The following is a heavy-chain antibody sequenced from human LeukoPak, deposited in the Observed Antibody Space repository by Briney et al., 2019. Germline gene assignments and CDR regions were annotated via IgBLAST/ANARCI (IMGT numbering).Heavy chain of an antibody. CDR3: ARDNHYDFWSGYYKRRAYYYMDV. CDR1: GGTFSSYA. Sequence: ASVNASCKASGGTFSSYAISWVRQAPGQGLEWMGGIIPIFGTANYAQKFQGRVTITTDESTSTAYMELSSLRSEDTAVYYCARDNHYDFWSGYYKRRAYYYMDVWGKGTTVTVSS. D-gene: IGHD3-3*01. CDR2: IIPIFGTA. J-gene: IGHJ6*03. V-gene: IGHV1-69*05.